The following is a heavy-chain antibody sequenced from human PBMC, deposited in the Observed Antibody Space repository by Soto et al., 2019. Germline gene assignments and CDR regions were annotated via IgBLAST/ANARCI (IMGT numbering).Heavy chain of an antibody. J-gene: IGHJ4*02. D-gene: IGHD2-15*01. Sequence: QVQLQESGPGLVKPSQTLSLTCTVSGGSISSGDYYWSWIRQPPGKGLEWIGYIYYSGSTYYNPSLKSRVTISVDTSKNQFSLKLSSVTAADMAVYYCARLPCSGGSCYGYYFDYWGQGTLVTVSS. CDR2: IYYSGST. CDR1: GGSISSGDYY. CDR3: ARLPCSGGSCYGYYFDY. V-gene: IGHV4-30-4*01.